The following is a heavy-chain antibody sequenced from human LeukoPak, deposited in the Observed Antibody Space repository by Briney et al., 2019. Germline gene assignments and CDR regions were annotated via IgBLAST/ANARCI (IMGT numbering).Heavy chain of an antibody. Sequence: ASVKVSCKASGYTFTDYYIHWVRQAPGQGHEWMGWMNPSNGGTRYAQKFQGRVTTTRDTSISTAYMELSSLRSDDTAVYFCASSVVPAAMLYYYGMDVWGQGTTVIVSS. D-gene: IGHD2-2*01. J-gene: IGHJ6*02. V-gene: IGHV1-2*02. CDR1: GYTFTDYY. CDR3: ASSVVPAAMLYYYGMDV. CDR2: MNPSNGGT.